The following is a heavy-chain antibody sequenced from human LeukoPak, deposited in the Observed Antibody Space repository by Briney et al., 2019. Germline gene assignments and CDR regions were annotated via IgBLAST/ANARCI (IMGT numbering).Heavy chain of an antibody. CDR2: IYYSGST. CDR3: ARDNWFDP. V-gene: IGHV4-31*03. J-gene: IGHJ5*02. Sequence: SETLSLTCTVSGGSISSGGYYWSWTRQHPGKGLEWIGYIYYSGSTYYNPSLKSRVTISVDTSKNQFSLKLSSVAAADTAVYYCARDNWFDPWGQGTLVTVSS. CDR1: GGSISSGGYY.